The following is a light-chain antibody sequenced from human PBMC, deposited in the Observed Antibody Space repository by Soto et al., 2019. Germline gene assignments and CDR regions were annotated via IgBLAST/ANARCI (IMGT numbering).Light chain of an antibody. CDR2: DAS. CDR3: QQSNNWPLT. V-gene: IGKV3-15*01. Sequence: EIVMTQSQATLSVSPGETATLSCRASQSVSSNSAWYQQKPGQAPRLLISDASARAAGLPARFSGSGSGTEFTLTISSLQSEDFAVYLWQQSNNWPLTFGQGTKVDIK. CDR1: QSVSSN. J-gene: IGKJ1*01.